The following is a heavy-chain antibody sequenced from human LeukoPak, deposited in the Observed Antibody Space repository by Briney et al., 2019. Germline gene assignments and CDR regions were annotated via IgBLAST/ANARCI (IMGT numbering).Heavy chain of an antibody. CDR3: AKYSDSTGAHYFDY. Sequence: ASVKVSCKASGYTFTSYGISWVRQAPGQGLEWMGWISVYNGNTNYAQKLQGRVTMTTDTSTSTAYMELRSLRSDDTALYYCAKYSDSTGAHYFDYWGQGTLVTVSS. J-gene: IGHJ4*02. D-gene: IGHD2/OR15-2a*01. V-gene: IGHV1-18*01. CDR1: GYTFTSYG. CDR2: ISVYNGNT.